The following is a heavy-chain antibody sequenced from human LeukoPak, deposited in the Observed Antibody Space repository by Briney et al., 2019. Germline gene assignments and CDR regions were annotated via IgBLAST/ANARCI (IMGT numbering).Heavy chain of an antibody. CDR3: VKWGDDYGDYVGDY. D-gene: IGHD4-17*01. J-gene: IGHJ4*02. V-gene: IGHV3-30*02. CDR1: GFTFSSYG. CDR2: IRYDGSNK. Sequence: GGSLRLSCAASGFTFSSYGMHWVRQAPGKGLEWVAFIRYDGSNKYYADSVKGRFTISRDNSKNTLYLQMNSLRGEDTAVYYCVKWGDDYGDYVGDYWGQGILVTVSS.